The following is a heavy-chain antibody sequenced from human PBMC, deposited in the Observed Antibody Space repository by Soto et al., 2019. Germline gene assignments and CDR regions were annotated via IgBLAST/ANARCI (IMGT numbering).Heavy chain of an antibody. CDR1: GGTFSSYA. CDR3: AREINRSGYYMGYYYYYGMDV. D-gene: IGHD3-3*01. CDR2: IIPIFGTA. V-gene: IGHV1-69*13. J-gene: IGHJ6*02. Sequence: VASVKVSCKASGGTFSSYAISWVRQAPGQGPEWMGGIIPIFGTANYAQKFQGRVTITADESTSTAYMELSSLRSEDTAVYYCAREINRSGYYMGYYYYYGMDVWGQGTTVTVSS.